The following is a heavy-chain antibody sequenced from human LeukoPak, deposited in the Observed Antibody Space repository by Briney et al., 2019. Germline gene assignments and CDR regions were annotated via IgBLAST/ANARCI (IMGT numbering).Heavy chain of an antibody. Sequence: SETLSLTCAVYGGSFGGYYWSWIRQPPGKGLEWIGEINHSGSTNYNPSLKSRVTISVDTSKNQFSLKLSSVTAADTAVYYCARADRQWLPREAFDIWGQGTMVTVSS. V-gene: IGHV4-34*01. J-gene: IGHJ3*02. CDR2: INHSGST. CDR1: GGSFGGYY. D-gene: IGHD6-19*01. CDR3: ARADRQWLPREAFDI.